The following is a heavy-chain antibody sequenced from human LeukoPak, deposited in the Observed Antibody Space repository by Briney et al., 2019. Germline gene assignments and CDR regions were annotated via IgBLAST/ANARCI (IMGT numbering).Heavy chain of an antibody. Sequence: ASVKVSCKTSGYTFTDYYMHWVRQAPGQGLEWMGWINPNSGGTNYAQKFQGRVTMTRDTSISTAYMELSRLRFDDTAVYYCGLKRGSYPVDYWGQGTLVTVSS. D-gene: IGHD1-26*01. CDR2: INPNSGGT. J-gene: IGHJ4*02. CDR3: GLKRGSYPVDY. V-gene: IGHV1-2*02. CDR1: GYTFTDYY.